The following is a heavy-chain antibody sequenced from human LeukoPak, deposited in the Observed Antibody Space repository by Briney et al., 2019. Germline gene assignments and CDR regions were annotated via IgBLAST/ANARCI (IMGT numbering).Heavy chain of an antibody. Sequence: VASVKVSCKASGYTFTSYDINWVRQATGQGLEWMGWMNPNSGNTGYAQKFQGRVTMTRNTSISTAYMELSSLRSEDTAVYYCARLPKTYYYDSSGHYYWGQGTLVTVSS. J-gene: IGHJ4*02. CDR1: GYTFTSYD. CDR2: MNPNSGNT. D-gene: IGHD3-22*01. V-gene: IGHV1-8*01. CDR3: ARLPKTYYYDSSGHYY.